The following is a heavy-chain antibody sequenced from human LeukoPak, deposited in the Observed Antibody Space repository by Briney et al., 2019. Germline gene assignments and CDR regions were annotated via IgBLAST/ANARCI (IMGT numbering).Heavy chain of an antibody. CDR3: AREEYSYGSAFDY. V-gene: IGHV3-48*01. Sequence: PGGSLRLSCAASGFTFSSYSMNWVRQAPGKGLEWVSYISSSSSTIFYADSVKGRFTIYRDNAKNSLYLQMNSLRAEDTAVYYCAREEYSYGSAFDYWGQGTLVTVSS. CDR2: ISSSSSTI. J-gene: IGHJ4*02. D-gene: IGHD5-18*01. CDR1: GFTFSSYS.